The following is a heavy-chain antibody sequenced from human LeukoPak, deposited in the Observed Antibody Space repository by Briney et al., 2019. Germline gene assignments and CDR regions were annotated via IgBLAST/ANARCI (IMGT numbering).Heavy chain of an antibody. V-gene: IGHV1-18*04. CDR3: ARGPYYYDSSGYVLAFDI. Sequence: ASVKVSCKASGYTFTGYYMHWVRQAPGQGLEWMGWISAYNGNTNYAQKLQGRVTMTTDTSTSTAYMELRSLRSDDTAVYYCARGPYYYDSSGYVLAFDIWGQGTMVTVSS. D-gene: IGHD3-22*01. CDR1: GYTFTGYY. J-gene: IGHJ3*02. CDR2: ISAYNGNT.